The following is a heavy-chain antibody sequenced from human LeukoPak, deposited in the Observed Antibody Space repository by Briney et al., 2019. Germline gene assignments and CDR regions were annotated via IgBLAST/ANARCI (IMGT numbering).Heavy chain of an antibody. J-gene: IGHJ3*02. CDR2: ISCSSSYI. CDR1: GFIFSCYS. V-gene: IGHV3-21*01. D-gene: IGHD3-22*01. Sequence: GGSLSLSCASSGFIFSCYSMNWVRQAPGKGLEWVTSISCSSSYIYYADSVKGRFTISSDNAKNSLYLQMNSLRAEDTAVYYCARDRSYYYDSSGPAFDIWGPGTMVTVSS. CDR3: ARDRSYYYDSSGPAFDI.